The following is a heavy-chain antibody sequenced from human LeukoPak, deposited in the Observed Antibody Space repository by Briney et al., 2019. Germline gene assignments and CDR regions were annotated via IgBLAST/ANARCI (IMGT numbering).Heavy chain of an antibody. Sequence: GGSLRLSCAASGFTFSTYGMHWVRQAPGKGLEWVAFMHYDGNIKYYADSVKGRFTISRDTSKNTLYLQMNSLRVEDTAVHYCAKDACSGGTCYGGWYCDLWGRGTLVTVSS. CDR1: GFTFSTYG. J-gene: IGHJ2*01. CDR2: MHYDGNIK. V-gene: IGHV3-30*02. CDR3: AKDACSGGTCYGGWYCDL. D-gene: IGHD2-15*01.